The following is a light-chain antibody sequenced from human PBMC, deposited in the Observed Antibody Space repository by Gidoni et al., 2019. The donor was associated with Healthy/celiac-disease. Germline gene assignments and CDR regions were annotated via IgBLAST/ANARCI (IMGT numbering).Light chain of an antibody. CDR1: QSVSSN. Sequence: KLMTQSPATLSVSPGERATLSCRASQSVSSNLAWYQQKPGQAPRLLIYGASTRATGIPARFSGSGSGTEFTLTISSLQSEDFAVYYCQQYNNWPFLTFXGXTKVXIK. J-gene: IGKJ4*01. V-gene: IGKV3-15*01. CDR2: GAS. CDR3: QQYNNWPFLT.